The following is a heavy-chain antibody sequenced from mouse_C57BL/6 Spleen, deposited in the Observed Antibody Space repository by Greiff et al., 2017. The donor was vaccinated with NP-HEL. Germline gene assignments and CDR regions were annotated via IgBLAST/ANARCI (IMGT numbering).Heavy chain of an antibody. Sequence: VQLQQSGAELVRPGASVKLSCTASGFNIKDYYMHWVKQRPEQGLEWIGRIDPEDGDTEYAPKFQGKATMTADKSSNTAYLQLSSLTSDDTAVYYCTTYYYGSSPYYLDYWGQGTTLTVSS. D-gene: IGHD1-1*01. CDR2: IDPEDGDT. CDR1: GFNIKDYY. CDR3: TTYYYGSSPYYLDY. J-gene: IGHJ2*01. V-gene: IGHV14-1*01.